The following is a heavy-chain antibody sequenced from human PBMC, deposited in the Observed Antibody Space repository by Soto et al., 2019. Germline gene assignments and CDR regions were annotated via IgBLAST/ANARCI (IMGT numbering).Heavy chain of an antibody. CDR3: ARDLMVRGVIP. CDR2: ISSSSSYI. V-gene: IGHV3-21*01. CDR1: GFTCSSYS. J-gene: IGHJ5*02. D-gene: IGHD3-10*01. Sequence: EVQLVESGGGLVKPGGSLRLSCAASGFTCSSYSMNWVRQAPGKGLEWVSSISSSSSYIYYADSVKGRFTISRDNAKNSLYLQMDSLRAEDTAVYYCARDLMVRGVIPLGQGTLVTVSS.